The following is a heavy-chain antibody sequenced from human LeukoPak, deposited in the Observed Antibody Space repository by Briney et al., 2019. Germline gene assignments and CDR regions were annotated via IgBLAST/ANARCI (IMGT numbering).Heavy chain of an antibody. Sequence: SETLSLTCTVSGGSISSSSYYWDWIRQPPGKGLEWIGSIYYSGSTFYTPSLKSRVTISVDTSKNQFSLKLTSVTAADTAVYYCATLTGYYPDYWGQGILVTVSS. CDR3: ATLTGYYPDY. CDR1: GGSISSSSYY. CDR2: IYYSGST. D-gene: IGHD3-9*01. J-gene: IGHJ4*02. V-gene: IGHV4-39*01.